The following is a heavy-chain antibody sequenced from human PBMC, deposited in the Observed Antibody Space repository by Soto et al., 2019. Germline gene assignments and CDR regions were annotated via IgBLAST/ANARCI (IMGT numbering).Heavy chain of an antibody. CDR1: GGSISGYY. D-gene: IGHD6-13*01. CDR2: IYYSGST. V-gene: IGHV4-59*01. Sequence: SETLSLTCSVSGGSISGYYCSWLRPPPGKGLEWIGYIYYSGSTNYNPSLKSRVTISVDTSKNQFSLKLSSVTAADTAVYYCARDIAAAGTGAFDIWGQGTMVTV. J-gene: IGHJ3*02. CDR3: ARDIAAAGTGAFDI.